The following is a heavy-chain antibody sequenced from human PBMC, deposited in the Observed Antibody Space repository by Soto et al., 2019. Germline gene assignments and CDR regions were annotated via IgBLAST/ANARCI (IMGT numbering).Heavy chain of an antibody. J-gene: IGHJ4*02. CDR2: ISDRGDTT. CDR3: AKDKPTTTSFDY. CDR1: GFTISSYA. Sequence: GGSLRLSCAASGFTISSYAMSWVRQAPGKGLEWVSAISDRGDTTHYADSVKGRFTISRDTSKNTLYLQINTLRAEDTAVYYCAKDKPTTTSFDYWGRGTLVTV. D-gene: IGHD1-1*01. V-gene: IGHV3-23*01.